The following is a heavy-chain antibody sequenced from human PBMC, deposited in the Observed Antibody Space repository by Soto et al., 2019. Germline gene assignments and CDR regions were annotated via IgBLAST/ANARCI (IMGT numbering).Heavy chain of an antibody. V-gene: IGHV3-30*18. D-gene: IGHD1-26*01. J-gene: IGHJ4*02. CDR2: ISYDGSNT. Sequence: QVQLVESGGGVVQPGRSLRLSCVASGFTFSSYGMHWVRQAPGKGLEWVAIISYDGSNTYYADSVKGRFTISRDKSKNTRYLQMNSLRAEDTSVYYCAKEGGLSGSYYIPSTYVFDYWGQGTLVTVSS. CDR3: AKEGGLSGSYYIPSTYVFDY. CDR1: GFTFSSYG.